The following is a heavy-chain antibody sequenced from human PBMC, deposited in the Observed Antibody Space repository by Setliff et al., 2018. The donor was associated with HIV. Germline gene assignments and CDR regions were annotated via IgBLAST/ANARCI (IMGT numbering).Heavy chain of an antibody. CDR1: GYSLTELS. CDR2: FEPEYAET. V-gene: IGHV1-24*01. J-gene: IGHJ5*02. CDR3: ARGYCGGGICYSPNWLDP. Sequence: ASVKVSCKISGYSLTELSRHWVRQAPGKGLEWMGGFEPEYAETLYAQKFKGRVNMTVDTTTDTAYMELSGLRPDDTAVYYCARGYCGGGICYSPNWLDPWGQGTLVTVSS. D-gene: IGHD2-15*01.